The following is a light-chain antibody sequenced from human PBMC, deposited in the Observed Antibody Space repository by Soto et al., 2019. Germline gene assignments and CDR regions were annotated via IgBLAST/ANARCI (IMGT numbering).Light chain of an antibody. J-gene: IGKJ5*01. V-gene: IGKV3-20*01. Sequence: EIVLTQSPGTLSLSPGERATLSCRDSQSVTSNYLAWYQQIPGQAPRLLIYDASNRATGTPDRFLGRGSGTDFTLIISRLEPEDFAVYYCQQYADSPITFGQGTRLEIK. CDR3: QQYADSPIT. CDR2: DAS. CDR1: QSVTSNY.